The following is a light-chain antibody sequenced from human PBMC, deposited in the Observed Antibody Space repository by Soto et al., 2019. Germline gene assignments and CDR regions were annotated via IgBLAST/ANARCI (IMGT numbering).Light chain of an antibody. V-gene: IGKV1-27*01. CDR3: EHYFCAPWA. J-gene: IGKJ1*01. CDR2: GAS. CDR1: QVINNY. Sequence: IQMTQSPSSLSASVGDRVTITCRASQVINNYLAWYQQKPGKPPQLLIYGASTLHSGVPSRFSGSGTATDFTLTITSLQPEDVATYFCEHYFCAPWAFGQGTKLEIK.